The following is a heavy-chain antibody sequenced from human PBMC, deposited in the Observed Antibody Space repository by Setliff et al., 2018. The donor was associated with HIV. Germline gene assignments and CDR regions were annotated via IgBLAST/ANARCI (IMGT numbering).Heavy chain of an antibody. CDR1: GGSIATTNFY. CDR2: IYYTGTT. CDR3: ARHRDPPGSSWIFYYYYMDL. Sequence: ASETLSLTCSVSGGSIATTNFYWAWIRQPPGKGLEWLGSIYYTGTTYFNPSLKSRVTISLDTSKNQISLKLRSVTAADTAVYFCARHRDPPGSSWIFYYYYMDLWGGGTTVTVSS. J-gene: IGHJ6*03. V-gene: IGHV4-39*07. D-gene: IGHD6-13*01.